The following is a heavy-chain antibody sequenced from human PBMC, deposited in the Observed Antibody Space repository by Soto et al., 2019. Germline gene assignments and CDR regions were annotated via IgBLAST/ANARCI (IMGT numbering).Heavy chain of an antibody. V-gene: IGHV3-30-3*01. CDR1: GFTFSSYP. CDR3: ARDGYCSGCRCRNWFGR. J-gene: IGHJ5*02. CDR2: ISYDGSNK. D-gene: IGHD2-15*01. Sequence: QVQLVESGGGVVQPGRSLRLSCAATGFTFSSYPMHWFRQAPGKGLEWAAVISYDGSNKYYADSVKGRFTISRDNSTDTLYLQMNGLRAEDTAVYYCARDGYCSGCRCRNWFGRWGQGTLVTVS.